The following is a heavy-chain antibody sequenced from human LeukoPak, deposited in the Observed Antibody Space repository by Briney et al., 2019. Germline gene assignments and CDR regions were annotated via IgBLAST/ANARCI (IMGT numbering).Heavy chain of an antibody. CDR2: INHSGST. J-gene: IGHJ4*02. CDR3: ARAPSYVWGSYDS. Sequence: SETLSLTCAVHGGSFSGHYWTWIRQPPGKGLEWIGEINHSGSTNYNPSLKSRVTMSVDTSKNQFSLKLTSVTAADTAVYYCARAPSYVWGSYDSWGQGTLVTVSS. D-gene: IGHD3-16*01. V-gene: IGHV4-34*01. CDR1: GGSFSGHY.